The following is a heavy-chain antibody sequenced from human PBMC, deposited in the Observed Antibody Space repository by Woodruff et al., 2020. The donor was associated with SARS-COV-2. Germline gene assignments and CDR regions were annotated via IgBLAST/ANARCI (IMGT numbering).Heavy chain of an antibody. Sequence: SWVRQAPGQGLEWMGGIIPIFGTANYAQKFQGRVTITADESTSTAYMELSSLRSEDTAVYYCARGPGSSFYYYYYMDVWGKGTTV. CDR2: IIPIFGTA. CDR3: ARGPGSSFYYYYYMDV. V-gene: IGHV1-69*01. D-gene: IGHD6-6*01. J-gene: IGHJ6*03.